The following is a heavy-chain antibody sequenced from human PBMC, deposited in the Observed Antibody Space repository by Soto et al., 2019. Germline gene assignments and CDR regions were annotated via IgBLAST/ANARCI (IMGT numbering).Heavy chain of an antibody. CDR1: GFTFGSYW. CDR2: INSDGTST. V-gene: IGHV3-74*01. Sequence: EVQLVESGGGLVQPGGSLRLSCAASGFTFGSYWMHWVRQAPGKGLVWVSRINSDGTSTAYADSVKGPFTISRDNAKNTLYLQMNSLRAEDTALYYGVRGRGIGAAVGNFDYWGQGTLVTVSS. CDR3: VRGRGIGAAVGNFDY. D-gene: IGHD6-13*01. J-gene: IGHJ4*02.